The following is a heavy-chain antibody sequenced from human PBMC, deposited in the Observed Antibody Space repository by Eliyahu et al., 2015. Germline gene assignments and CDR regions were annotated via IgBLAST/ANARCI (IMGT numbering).Heavy chain of an antibody. D-gene: IGHD3-9*01. CDR3: ARAGERWDILTGYWTSIYGMDV. CDR2: INSDGSST. CDR1: GFTFSSYW. J-gene: IGHJ6*02. V-gene: IGHV3-74*01. Sequence: EVQLVESGGGLVQPGGSLRLSCAASGFTFSSYWMXWVRQAPGKGLVWVSRINSDGSSTSYADSVKGRFTISRDNAKNTLYLQMNSLRAEDTAVYYCARAGERWDILTGYWTSIYGMDVWGQGTTVTVSS.